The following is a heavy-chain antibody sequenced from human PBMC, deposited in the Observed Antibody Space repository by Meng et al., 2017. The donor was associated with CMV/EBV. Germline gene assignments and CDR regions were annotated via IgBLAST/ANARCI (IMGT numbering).Heavy chain of an antibody. J-gene: IGHJ6*02. V-gene: IGHV4-34*01. CDR2: INHSGST. CDR1: GGSFSGYY. CDR3: ARELRFLESTGWYYYGMDV. D-gene: IGHD3-3*01. Sequence: LSLTCAVYGGSFSGYYWSWIRQPPGKGLEWIGEINHSGSTNYNPSLKSRVTISVDTSKNQFSLKLSSVTAADTAVYYCARELRFLESTGWYYYGMDVWGQGTTVTVSS.